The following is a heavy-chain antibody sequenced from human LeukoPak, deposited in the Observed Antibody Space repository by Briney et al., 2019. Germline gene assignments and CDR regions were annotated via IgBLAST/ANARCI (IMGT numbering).Heavy chain of an antibody. Sequence: SETLSLTCTVSGGSISSSSYYWGWIRQPPGKGLEWIGSIYYSGSTYYNPSLKSRVTISVDTSKNQFSLKLSSVTAADTAVYYCARILGYGYLAGFDYWGQGTLVTVSS. J-gene: IGHJ4*02. D-gene: IGHD5-24*01. CDR3: ARILGYGYLAGFDY. CDR1: GGSISSSSYY. V-gene: IGHV4-39*07. CDR2: IYYSGST.